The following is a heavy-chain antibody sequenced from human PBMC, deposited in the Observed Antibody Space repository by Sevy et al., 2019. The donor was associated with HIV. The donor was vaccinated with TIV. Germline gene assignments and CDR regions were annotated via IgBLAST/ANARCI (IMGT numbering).Heavy chain of an antibody. Sequence: SETLSLTCTVSGGSISSGGYYWSWIRQHPGKGLEWIGYIYYSGSTYYNPSLKSRVTISVDTSKNQFSLKLSSVTAADTAMYYCARDYYDSSGYEGYWFDPWGQGTLVTVSS. J-gene: IGHJ5*02. CDR2: IYYSGST. CDR1: GGSISSGGYY. D-gene: IGHD3-22*01. V-gene: IGHV4-31*03. CDR3: ARDYYDSSGYEGYWFDP.